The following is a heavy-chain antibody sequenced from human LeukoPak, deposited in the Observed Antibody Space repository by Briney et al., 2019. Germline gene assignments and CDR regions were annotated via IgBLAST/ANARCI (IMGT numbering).Heavy chain of an antibody. CDR1: GYSFTSYW. CDR3: ARRADSYGSPYYYYGMDV. D-gene: IGHD5-18*01. J-gene: IGHJ6*02. CDR2: IYPGDSDT. V-gene: IGHV5-51*01. Sequence: GESLKISCKVSGYSFTSYWIGWVRPMPGKGLEWMGIIYPGDSDTRYSPSFQGQVTISADKSISTAYLQWSSLKASDTAMYYCARRADSYGSPYYYYGMDVWGQGTTVTVSS.